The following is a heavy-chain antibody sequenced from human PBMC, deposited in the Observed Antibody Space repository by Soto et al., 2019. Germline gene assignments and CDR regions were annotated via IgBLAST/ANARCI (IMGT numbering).Heavy chain of an antibody. J-gene: IGHJ4*02. V-gene: IGHV3-33*01. CDR2: IWYDGSNK. CDR1: GFTFSSYG. Sequence: PGGSLRLSCAASGFTFSSYGMHWVRQAPGKGLEWVAVIWYDGSNKYYADSVKGRFTISRDNSKNTLYLQMNSLRAEDTAVYYCARSLLDTAMVWDLGYWGQGTLVTVSS. CDR3: ARSLLDTAMVWDLGY. D-gene: IGHD5-18*01.